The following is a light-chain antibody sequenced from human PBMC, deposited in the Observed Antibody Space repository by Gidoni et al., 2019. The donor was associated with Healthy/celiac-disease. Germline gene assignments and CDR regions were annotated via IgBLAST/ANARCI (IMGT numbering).Light chain of an antibody. CDR1: NSGSKG. CDR3: QVWDSSSDHWV. V-gene: IGLV3-21*02. Sequence: SYVLTQPPSVSVSQVETARITCGGNNSGSKGEHWYQQKPGQAPVLVVYDDSDRPSGSPERFAGANSGNTATLTISRVEAGDEADYYCQVWDSSSDHWVFGGGTKLTVL. CDR2: DDS. J-gene: IGLJ3*02.